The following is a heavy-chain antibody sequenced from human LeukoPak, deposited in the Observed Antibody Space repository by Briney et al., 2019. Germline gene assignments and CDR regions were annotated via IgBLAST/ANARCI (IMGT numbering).Heavy chain of an antibody. Sequence: ASVKVSCKVSGYTLTELSMHWVRQAPGKGLEWMGGFDPEDGETIYAQKFQGRVTMTEDTSTDTAHMELSSLRSEDTAVYYCATKGEQQLAYYYYGMDVWGQGTTVTVSS. J-gene: IGHJ6*02. CDR3: ATKGEQQLAYYYYGMDV. CDR1: GYTLTELS. CDR2: FDPEDGET. V-gene: IGHV1-24*01. D-gene: IGHD6-13*01.